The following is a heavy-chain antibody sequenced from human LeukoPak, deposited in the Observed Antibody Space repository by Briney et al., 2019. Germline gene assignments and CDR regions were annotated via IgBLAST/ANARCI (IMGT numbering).Heavy chain of an antibody. CDR3: ARAYDFWSGYRSEYYYYMDV. V-gene: IGHV4-59*01. Sequence: PSGSRSLTWTVPGGSSSSYDGCWIREPPRKGVEWVGYVYYSVSTHDNPSLKSRVTISVDTSKTQFSLKLSSVTAADPAVYYCARAYDFWSGYRSEYYYYMDVWGKGTTVTGSS. CDR1: GGSSSSYD. J-gene: IGHJ6*03. CDR2: VYYSVST. D-gene: IGHD3-3*01.